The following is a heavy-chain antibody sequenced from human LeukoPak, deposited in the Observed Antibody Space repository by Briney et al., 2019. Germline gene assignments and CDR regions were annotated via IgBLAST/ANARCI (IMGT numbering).Heavy chain of an antibody. CDR3: ARDQAHYYGSGSYKFYYYCGMDV. V-gene: IGHV3-66*01. D-gene: IGHD3-10*01. CDR2: IYSGGST. J-gene: IGHJ6*02. CDR1: GFTVSSNY. Sequence: GGSLRLSCAASGFTVSSNYMSWVRQAPGKGLEWVSVIYSGGSTYYADSVKGRFTISRDNSKNTLYLQMNSLRAEDTAVYYCARDQAHYYGSGSYKFYYYCGMDVWGQGTTVTVSS.